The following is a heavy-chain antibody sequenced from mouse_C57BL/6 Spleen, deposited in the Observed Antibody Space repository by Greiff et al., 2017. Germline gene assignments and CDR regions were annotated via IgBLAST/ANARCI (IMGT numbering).Heavy chain of an antibody. D-gene: IGHD1-1*01. V-gene: IGHV5-6*01. CDR3: ARHMGFTTVVPYAMDY. Sequence: EVQVVESGGDLVKPGGSLKLSCAASGFTFSSYGMSWVRQTPDKRLEWVATISSGGSYTYYPDSVKGRFTISRDNAKNTLYLQMSSLKSEDTAMYYCARHMGFTTVVPYAMDYWGQGTSVTVSS. J-gene: IGHJ4*01. CDR1: GFTFSSYG. CDR2: ISSGGSYT.